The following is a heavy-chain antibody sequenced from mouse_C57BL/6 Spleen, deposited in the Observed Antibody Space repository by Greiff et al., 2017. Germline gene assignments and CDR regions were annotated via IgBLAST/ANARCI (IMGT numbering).Heavy chain of an antibody. CDR2: IYWDDDK. J-gene: IGHJ3*01. CDR3: AREAAQAPFAY. Sequence: QVTLKECGPGILQSSQTLSLTCSFSGFSLSTSGMGVSWIRQPSGKGLEWLAHIYWDDDKRYNPSLKSRLTISKDTSRNQVFLKITSVDTADTATYYCAREAAQAPFAYWGQGTLVTVSA. D-gene: IGHD3-2*02. CDR1: GFSLSTSGMG. V-gene: IGHV8-12*01.